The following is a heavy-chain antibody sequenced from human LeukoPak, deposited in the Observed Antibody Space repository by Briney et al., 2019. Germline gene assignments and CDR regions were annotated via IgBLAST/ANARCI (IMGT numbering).Heavy chain of an antibody. V-gene: IGHV4-34*01. D-gene: IGHD5-12*01. Sequence: SETLSLTCAVYGGSFSGYYWSWIRQPPGKGLEWIGEINHSGSTNYNPSLKSRVTISVDTSKNQFSLKLSSVTAADTAVYYCASPHLGDSGYDWYYFDYWGQGTLVTVSS. CDR1: GGSFSGYY. CDR3: ASPHLGDSGYDWYYFDY. CDR2: INHSGST. J-gene: IGHJ4*02.